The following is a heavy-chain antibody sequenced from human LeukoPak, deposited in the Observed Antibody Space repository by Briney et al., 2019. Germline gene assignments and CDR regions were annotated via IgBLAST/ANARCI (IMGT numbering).Heavy chain of an antibody. V-gene: IGHV3-23*01. J-gene: IGHJ4*02. CDR1: GFTFSNFA. Sequence: GGSLRLSCAASGFTFSNFAMNWVRQAPGKGLVWVSAISAGGTFYADFVKGRFTISRDNSKNSLYLQMNSLRAEDTAVYYCAKAGGYSGYDFDYWGQGTLVTVSS. CDR3: AKAGGYSGYDFDY. D-gene: IGHD5-12*01. CDR2: ISAGGT.